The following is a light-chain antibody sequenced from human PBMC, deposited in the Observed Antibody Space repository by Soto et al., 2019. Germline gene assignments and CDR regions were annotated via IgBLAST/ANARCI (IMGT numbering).Light chain of an antibody. CDR2: DVS. V-gene: IGLV2-14*01. CDR1: SSDVGAYNY. CDR3: SLYTTRRTPDV. J-gene: IGLJ1*01. Sequence: QSVLTQPASVSGSPGQSITISCTGTSSDVGAYNYVSWYQQHPGKAPKLMIYDVSNRPSGISNRFSGSKSGNTASLTISGLQAEDEADYYCSLYTTRRTPDVYGTGTKVTVL.